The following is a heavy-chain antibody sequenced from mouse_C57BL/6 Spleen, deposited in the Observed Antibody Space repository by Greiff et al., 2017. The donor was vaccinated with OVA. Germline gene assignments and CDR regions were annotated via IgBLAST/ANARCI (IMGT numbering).Heavy chain of an antibody. Sequence: QVQLKESGPELVKPGASVKLSCKASGYTFTSYDINWVKQRPGQGLEWIGWIYPRDGSTKYTEKFKGKATLTVDTSSSTAYMELHSLTSEDSAVYFCARRALYGSSYDWYFDVWGTGTTVTVSA. CDR1: GYTFTSYD. CDR2: IYPRDGST. CDR3: ARRALYGSSYDWYFDV. D-gene: IGHD1-1*01. V-gene: IGHV1-85*01. J-gene: IGHJ1*03.